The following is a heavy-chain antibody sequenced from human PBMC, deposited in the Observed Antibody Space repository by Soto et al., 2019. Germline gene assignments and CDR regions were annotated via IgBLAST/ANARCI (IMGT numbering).Heavy chain of an antibody. Sequence: SGPTLVNPTQTLTLTCTFSGFSLSTSGVGVVRIRQPPGKALEWLALIYWDGDERYSPFLKSRLTITKDTSKNQVALTMTNMDPVDTATYYCAHKGGRGAGMDVWGQGTTVTVSS. D-gene: IGHD2-15*01. V-gene: IGHV2-5*02. J-gene: IGHJ6*02. CDR2: IYWDGDE. CDR1: GFSLSTSGVG. CDR3: AHKGGRGAGMDV.